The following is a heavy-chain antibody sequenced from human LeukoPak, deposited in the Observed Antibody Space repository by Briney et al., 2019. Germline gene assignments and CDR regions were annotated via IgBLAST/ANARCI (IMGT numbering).Heavy chain of an antibody. CDR2: ISYDGSNK. D-gene: IGHD1-26*01. CDR3: ARQELRGYSFDY. Sequence: GRSLRLSCAASGFTFSSYAMHWVRQAPGKGLEWVAVISYDGSNKYYADSVKGRFTISRDNSKNTLYLQMNSLRAEDTAVYYCARQELRGYSFDYWGQGTLVTVSS. V-gene: IGHV3-30-3*01. CDR1: GFTFSSYA. J-gene: IGHJ4*02.